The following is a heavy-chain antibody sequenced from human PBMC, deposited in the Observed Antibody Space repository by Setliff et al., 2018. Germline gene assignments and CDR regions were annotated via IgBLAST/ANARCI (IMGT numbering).Heavy chain of an antibody. V-gene: IGHV4-61*01. J-gene: IGHJ4*02. CDR1: DDSISSRHYY. Sequence: SETLSLTCTVSDDSISSRHYYWSWIRQPPGKGLEWIGHVYDTGSTKYSPSLKGRVTISMDTSVNEFSLRLTSVTAADTAMYYCASRDYYDNRGSLDFWGQGTLVTVSS. CDR2: VYDTGST. CDR3: ASRDYYDNRGSLDF. D-gene: IGHD3-22*01.